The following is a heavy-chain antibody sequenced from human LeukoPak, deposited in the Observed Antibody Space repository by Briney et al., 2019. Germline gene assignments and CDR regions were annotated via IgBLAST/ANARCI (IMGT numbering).Heavy chain of an antibody. CDR2: IIPIFGTA. CDR3: VVGATPVDV. D-gene: IGHD1-26*01. Sequence: ASVKVSCKASGGTFSSYAISWVRQAPGQGLEWMGGIIPIFGTANYAQKFQGRVTITADESTSTAYMELSSLRSEDTAMYYCVVGATPVDVCSKGTTVTVSS. J-gene: IGHJ6*04. V-gene: IGHV1-69*13. CDR1: GGTFSSYA.